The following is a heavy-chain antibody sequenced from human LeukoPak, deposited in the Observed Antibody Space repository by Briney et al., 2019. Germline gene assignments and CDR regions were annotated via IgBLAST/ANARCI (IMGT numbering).Heavy chain of an antibody. Sequence: GESLKISCQASGYTFAKYWIGWVRQMPGKGLEWMGIIYPGDSDTRYSPSFQGQVTISADKSISTAYLQWSSLKASDTAMYYCASWGEYCSGGSCPAGFDIWGQGTMVTVSS. V-gene: IGHV5-51*01. CDR3: ASWGEYCSGGSCPAGFDI. J-gene: IGHJ3*02. CDR2: IYPGDSDT. D-gene: IGHD2-15*01. CDR1: GYTFAKYW.